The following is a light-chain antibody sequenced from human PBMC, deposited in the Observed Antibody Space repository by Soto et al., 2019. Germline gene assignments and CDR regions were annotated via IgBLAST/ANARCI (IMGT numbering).Light chain of an antibody. CDR1: SSNIGAGYD. V-gene: IGLV1-40*01. CDR3: QSYDSSLSGSNV. J-gene: IGLJ1*01. Sequence: QSVLTQPPSVSGAPGQRVTISCTGSSSNIGAGYDVHWYQQLPGTAPKLLIYGNSNRPSGVPDRFSGSKSGTSASLAITGLQAEDEAYYYGQSYDSSLSGSNVFGTGTKLTVL. CDR2: GNS.